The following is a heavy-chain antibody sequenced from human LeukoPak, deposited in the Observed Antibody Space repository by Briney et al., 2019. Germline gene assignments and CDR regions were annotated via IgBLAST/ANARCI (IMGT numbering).Heavy chain of an antibody. CDR1: GYTFTSYY. V-gene: IGHV1-46*01. Sequence: ASVKVSCKASGYTFTSYYMHWVRQAPGQGLEWMGIINPSGGSTSYAQKFQGRVTMTRDTSTSTVYMELSSLRSDDTAVYYCARELGEPHWFDPWGQGTLVTVSS. CDR2: INPSGGST. CDR3: ARELGEPHWFDP. J-gene: IGHJ5*02. D-gene: IGHD1-14*01.